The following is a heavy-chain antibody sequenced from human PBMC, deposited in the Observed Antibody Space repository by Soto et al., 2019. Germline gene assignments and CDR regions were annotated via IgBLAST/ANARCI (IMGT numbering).Heavy chain of an antibody. V-gene: IGHV3-21*01. Sequence: PGGSLRLSCAASGFTFSSYSMNWVRQAPGKGLEWVSSISSSSSYIYYADSVKGRFTISRDNAKNSLYLQMNSLRAEDTAVYYCAREVGLRFLEWLNYFDYWGQGTLVTVSS. J-gene: IGHJ4*02. CDR2: ISSSSSYI. D-gene: IGHD3-3*01. CDR3: AREVGLRFLEWLNYFDY. CDR1: GFTFSSYS.